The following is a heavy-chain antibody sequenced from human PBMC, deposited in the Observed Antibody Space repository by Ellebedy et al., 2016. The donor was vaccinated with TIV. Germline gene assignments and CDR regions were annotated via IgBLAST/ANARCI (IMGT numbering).Heavy chain of an antibody. V-gene: IGHV1-46*01. CDR1: GYTFTSYY. J-gene: IGHJ4*02. CDR3: ARDLFGGVTADY. D-gene: IGHD3-16*01. Sequence: ASVKVSXXASGYTFTSYYMHWVRQAPGQGLEWMGIINPSGGSTSYAQKFQGRVTMTRDTSSSKVYMELSSLRSEDTAVYYCARDLFGGVTADYWGQGTLVTVSS. CDR2: INPSGGST.